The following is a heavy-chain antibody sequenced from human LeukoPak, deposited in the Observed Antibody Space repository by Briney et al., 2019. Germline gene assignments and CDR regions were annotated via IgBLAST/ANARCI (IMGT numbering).Heavy chain of an antibody. Sequence: SETLSLTCTVSGYSISSGYYWGWIRQPPGKGLEWIESIYHGGSTYYNPSLKSRVSISVDTSKNQFSLKLSSVTAADTAVYYCARQGVRVGYYYYYMDVWGKGTTVAISS. CDR1: GYSISSGYY. V-gene: IGHV4-38-2*02. CDR3: ARQGVRVGYYYYYMDV. CDR2: IYHGGST. J-gene: IGHJ6*03. D-gene: IGHD3-10*01.